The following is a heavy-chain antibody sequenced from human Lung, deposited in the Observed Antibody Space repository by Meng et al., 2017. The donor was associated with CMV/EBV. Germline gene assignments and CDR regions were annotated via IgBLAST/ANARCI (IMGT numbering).Heavy chain of an antibody. J-gene: IGHJ2*01. Sequence: VQRVQSGPGLKTPGASLKVSCKASGYTFINDAINWVRQAPGQGLGWMGWINTYTGNPTYGQGFTGRLVLSSDTSVSTANLQISSLKAEDTAVYYCARGGPYPDSSGFHWYFDLWGRGTLVTVSS. V-gene: IGHV7-4-1*02. CDR3: ARGGPYPDSSGFHWYFDL. CDR2: INTYTGNP. CDR1: GYTFINDA. D-gene: IGHD3-22*01.